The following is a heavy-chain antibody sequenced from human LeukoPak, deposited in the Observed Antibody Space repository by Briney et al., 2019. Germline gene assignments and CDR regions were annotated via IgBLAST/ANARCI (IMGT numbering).Heavy chain of an antibody. Sequence: GGSLRLSCAASGFTFSSYAMSWVRQAPGKGLEWVSAISGSGGSTYYADSVKGRFTISRDNSKNTLYLQMNSLRAEDTAVYYCAKDTRSEYSSSWDTEQGDYWGQGTLVTVSS. CDR2: ISGSGGST. J-gene: IGHJ4*02. CDR3: AKDTRSEYSSSWDTEQGDY. CDR1: GFTFSSYA. D-gene: IGHD6-13*01. V-gene: IGHV3-23*01.